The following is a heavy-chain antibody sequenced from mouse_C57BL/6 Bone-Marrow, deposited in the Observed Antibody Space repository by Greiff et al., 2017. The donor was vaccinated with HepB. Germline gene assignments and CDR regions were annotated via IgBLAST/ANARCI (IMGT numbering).Heavy chain of an antibody. CDR1: GYTFTSYW. Sequence: VQLQQPGAELVMPGASVKLSCKASGYTFTSYWMHWVKQRPGQGLEWIGEIDPSDSYTNYNQKVKGKSKLTVDKSSSTAYMQLSSLTSEDSAVYYCAREGIYYYGSTVYYYAMDYWGQGTSVTVSS. D-gene: IGHD1-1*01. V-gene: IGHV1-69*01. CDR2: IDPSDSYT. CDR3: AREGIYYYGSTVYYYAMDY. J-gene: IGHJ4*01.